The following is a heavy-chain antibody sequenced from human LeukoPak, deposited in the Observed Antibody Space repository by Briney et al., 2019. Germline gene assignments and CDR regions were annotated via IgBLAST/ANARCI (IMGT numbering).Heavy chain of an antibody. V-gene: IGHV4-59*01. Sequence: PSETLSLTCTVSGGSISSYYWSWIRQPPGKGLEWIGYIYYSGSTNYNPSLKSRVTISVDTSKNQFSLKLSSVTAADTAVYYCARESPAHAFDIWGQGTMVTVSS. J-gene: IGHJ3*02. CDR3: ARESPAHAFDI. CDR2: IYYSGST. CDR1: GGSISSYY.